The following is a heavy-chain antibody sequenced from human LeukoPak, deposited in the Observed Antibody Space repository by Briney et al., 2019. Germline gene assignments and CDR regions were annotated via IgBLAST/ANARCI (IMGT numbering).Heavy chain of an antibody. CDR2: IYYSGST. J-gene: IGHJ4*02. CDR3: ARAGRSYYFDY. CDR1: GGSISSGGYY. Sequence: SETLSLTCTVSGGSISSGGYYWSWIRQRPGKGLEWIGYIYYSGSTYYNPSLKSRVTISVDTSKNQFSLKLSSVTAADTAVYYCARAGRSYYFDYWGQGTLVTVSS. V-gene: IGHV4-31*03.